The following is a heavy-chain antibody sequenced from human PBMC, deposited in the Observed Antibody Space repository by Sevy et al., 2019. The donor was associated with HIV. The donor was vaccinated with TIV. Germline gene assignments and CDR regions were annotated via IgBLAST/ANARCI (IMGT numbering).Heavy chain of an antibody. V-gene: IGHV3-15*06. CDR2: ITRKIDGETT. J-gene: IGHJ3*01. Sequence: GGSLRLSCAASGFTFSNSFMSWARQAPGRGLEWVGRITRKIDGETTLYAAPVKGRFTISRDDSRNTMYLQMDSLKIEETAMYYWGTGDAYDVSGQGTTVTVSS. D-gene: IGHD7-27*01. CDR3: GTGDAYDV. CDR1: GFTFSNSF.